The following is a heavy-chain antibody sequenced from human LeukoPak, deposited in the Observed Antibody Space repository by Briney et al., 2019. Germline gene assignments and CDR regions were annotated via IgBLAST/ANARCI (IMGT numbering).Heavy chain of an antibody. Sequence: GGPLRLSCAASGFTFSSYWMNWVRQAPGKGLEWVSYISSSGSTIYYADSVKARFTISRDNAKNSLYLQMNSLRAEDTAVYYCARGTSTYDILTGQLFYWGQGTLVTVSS. CDR3: ARGTSTYDILTGQLFY. CDR2: ISSSGSTI. J-gene: IGHJ4*02. CDR1: GFTFSSYW. V-gene: IGHV3-48*04. D-gene: IGHD3-9*01.